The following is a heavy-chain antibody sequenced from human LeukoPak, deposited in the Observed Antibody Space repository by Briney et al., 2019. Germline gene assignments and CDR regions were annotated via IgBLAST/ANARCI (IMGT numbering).Heavy chain of an antibody. J-gene: IGHJ4*02. Sequence: KPGGSLRLSCAASGFNFGGHYMSWVRQAPGKGPEWISYISANGDDIAYADSVKGRFTISRDNAKNSLRLQMNSLRVEDTAVYHCVRHAGRAGGQWGQGTLIAVSS. CDR1: GFNFGGHY. CDR2: ISANGDDI. CDR3: VRHAGRAGGQ. V-gene: IGHV3-11*01. D-gene: IGHD3-10*01.